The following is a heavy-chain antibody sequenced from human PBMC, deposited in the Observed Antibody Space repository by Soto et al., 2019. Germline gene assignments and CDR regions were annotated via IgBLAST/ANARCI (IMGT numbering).Heavy chain of an antibody. V-gene: IGHV4-34*01. CDR2: INDSGIT. CDR3: SSRGAASGSQKLDY. J-gene: IGHJ4*02. Sequence: SEPLSLTCAVYGGSFSDNYWSWVRQPPGEGLEWIGEINDSGITHYNPSLKSRVTVSVDTSKNQFSLKLSSVTGADTAVYYCSSRGAASGSQKLDYWGQGILVTVSS. D-gene: IGHD3-10*01. CDR1: GGSFSDNY.